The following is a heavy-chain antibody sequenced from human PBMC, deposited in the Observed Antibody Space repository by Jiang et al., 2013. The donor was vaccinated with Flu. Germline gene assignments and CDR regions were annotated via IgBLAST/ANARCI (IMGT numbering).Heavy chain of an antibody. J-gene: IGHJ3*02. D-gene: IGHD3-22*01. V-gene: IGHV1-69*01. CDR2: IIPIFGTA. Sequence: QSGAEVKKPGSSVKVSCKASGGTFSSYAISWVRQAPGQGLEWMGGIIPIFGTANYAQKFQGRVTITADESTSTAYMELSSLRSEDTAVYYCARARTTYDSSGSDAFDIWGQGTMVTVSS. CDR3: ARARTTYDSSGSDAFDI. CDR1: GGTFSSYA.